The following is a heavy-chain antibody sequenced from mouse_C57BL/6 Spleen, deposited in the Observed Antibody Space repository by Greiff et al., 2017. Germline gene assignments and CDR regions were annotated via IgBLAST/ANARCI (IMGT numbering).Heavy chain of an antibody. CDR1: GYTFTSYW. J-gene: IGHJ3*01. V-gene: IGHV1-64*01. Sequence: QVQLQQPGAELVKPGASVKLSCKASGYTFTSYWMHWVKQRPGQGLEWIGMIHPNSGSTNYNEKFKSKATLTVDKSSSTAYMQLSSLTSEDSAVYYCARDTGYRGGADWGQGTLVTVSA. D-gene: IGHD1-1*01. CDR3: ARDTGYRGGAD. CDR2: IHPNSGST.